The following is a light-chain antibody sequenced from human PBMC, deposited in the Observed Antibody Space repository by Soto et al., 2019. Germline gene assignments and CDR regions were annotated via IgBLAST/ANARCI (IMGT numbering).Light chain of an antibody. V-gene: IGKV3-15*01. CDR1: RSVSSI. CDR3: QQYNSLPLT. Sequence: EIVITQFSATLSLSPGQSSTLSYSARRSVSSIASWHQQPPDPAPRLLIDGASTTAASIATRCSGSGSGTESTLTITSLQADDVAFYCWQQYNSLPLTFGGGTKVDIK. CDR2: GAS. J-gene: IGKJ4*01.